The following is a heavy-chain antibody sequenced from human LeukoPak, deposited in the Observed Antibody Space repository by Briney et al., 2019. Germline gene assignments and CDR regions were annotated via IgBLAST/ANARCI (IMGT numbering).Heavy chain of an antibody. D-gene: IGHD6-6*01. CDR1: GGSISSGGYY. CDR3: ARRESMAPKGAFDI. Sequence: SETLSLTCTVSGGSISSGGYYWSWIRQRPGKGLEWIGYIYYSGSTYYNPSLKSRVTISVDTSKNQFSLKLSSVTAADTAVYYCARRESMAPKGAFDIWGQGTMVTVSS. CDR2: IYYSGST. V-gene: IGHV4-31*03. J-gene: IGHJ3*02.